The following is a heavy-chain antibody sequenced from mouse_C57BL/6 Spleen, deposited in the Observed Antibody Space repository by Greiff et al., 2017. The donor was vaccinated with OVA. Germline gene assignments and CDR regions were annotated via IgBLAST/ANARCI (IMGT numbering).Heavy chain of an antibody. J-gene: IGHJ2*01. D-gene: IGHD2-2*01. Sequence: DVKLVESGPGLVKPSPSLSLTCSVTGYSITSGYYWNWIRQFPGNKLEWMGYIRYDGSNNYNPSLKNRISITRDTSKNQFFLKLNSVTTEDTATYYCARGSYGYDEYFDYWGQGTTLTVSS. CDR3: ARGSYGYDEYFDY. CDR2: IRYDGSN. CDR1: GYSITSGYY. V-gene: IGHV3-6*01.